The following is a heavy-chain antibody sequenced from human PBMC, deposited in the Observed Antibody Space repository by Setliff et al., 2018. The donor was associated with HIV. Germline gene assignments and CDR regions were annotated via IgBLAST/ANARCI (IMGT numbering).Heavy chain of an antibody. V-gene: IGHV4-39*01. Sequence: PSETLPLTCTVSGGSISSTSYYWGWIRQPPGTGLEWIGSISSSGDTYYNPSLKSRATTSVDTPKNQFSLKLNSVTAADTAVYYCAKTIGRYFDIFDNWGQGTLVTVSS. CDR3: AKTIGRYFDIFDN. D-gene: IGHD3-9*01. CDR2: ISSSGDT. J-gene: IGHJ4*02. CDR1: GGSISSTSYY.